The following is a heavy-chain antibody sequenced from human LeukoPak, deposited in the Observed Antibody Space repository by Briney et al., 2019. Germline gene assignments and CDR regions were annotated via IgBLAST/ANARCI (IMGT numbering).Heavy chain of an antibody. Sequence: LSGGSLRLSCAASGFTFSSYSMNWVRQAPGKGLEWVSYISSSSSTIYYADSVRGRFTISRDNAKNSLYLQMNSLRDEDTAVYYCATRGSYVGVYDYWGQGALVTVSS. J-gene: IGHJ4*02. CDR1: GFTFSSYS. CDR3: ATRGSYVGVYDY. CDR2: ISSSSSTI. D-gene: IGHD1-26*01. V-gene: IGHV3-48*02.